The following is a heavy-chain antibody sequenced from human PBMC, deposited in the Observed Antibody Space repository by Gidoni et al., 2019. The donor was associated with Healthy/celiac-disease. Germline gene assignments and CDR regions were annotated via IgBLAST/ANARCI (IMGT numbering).Heavy chain of an antibody. CDR3: AKDKYGSGSYLDY. CDR2: ISYDGSNK. CDR1: GFTFSSYG. J-gene: IGHJ4*02. Sequence: QVQLVESGGGVVQPGRSLRLSCAASGFTFSSYGMHWVRQAPGKGLEWVAVISYDGSNKYYADSVKGRFTISRDNSKNTLYLQMNSLRAEDTAVYYCAKDKYGSGSYLDYWGQGTLVTVSS. D-gene: IGHD3-10*01. V-gene: IGHV3-30*18.